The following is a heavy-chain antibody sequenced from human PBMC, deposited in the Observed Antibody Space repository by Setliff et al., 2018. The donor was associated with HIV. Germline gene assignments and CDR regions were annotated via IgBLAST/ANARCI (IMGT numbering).Heavy chain of an antibody. V-gene: IGHV4-34*01. CDR1: GGSFSDNY. Sequence: SETLSLTCAVYGGSFSDNYWSWIRQAPGKGLEWIGGNNHRGVSNFNPSLRSRVTIPVDTPRKQFSLILRSVTAADTAVYYCARDGRTKGVYSHWHFDLWGRGTLVTVSS. J-gene: IGHJ2*01. CDR3: ARDGRTKGVYSHWHFDL. D-gene: IGHD2-8*01. CDR2: NNHRGVS.